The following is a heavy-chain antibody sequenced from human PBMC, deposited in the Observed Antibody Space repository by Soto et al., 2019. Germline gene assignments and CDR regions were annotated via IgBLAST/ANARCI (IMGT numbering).Heavy chain of an antibody. J-gene: IGHJ6*03. CDR2: IYYSGST. Sequence: QLQLQESGPGLVKPSETLSLTCTVSGGSISSSSYYWGWIRQPPGKGLEWIGSIYYSGSTYYNPSLKSRVTISVDTSKNQFSLKLSSVTAADTAVYYCARAISYCSGGSCYSDGDYEGSGYYYMDVWGKGTTVTVSS. D-gene: IGHD2-15*01. CDR1: GGSISSSSYY. V-gene: IGHV4-39*01. CDR3: ARAISYCSGGSCYSDGDYEGSGYYYMDV.